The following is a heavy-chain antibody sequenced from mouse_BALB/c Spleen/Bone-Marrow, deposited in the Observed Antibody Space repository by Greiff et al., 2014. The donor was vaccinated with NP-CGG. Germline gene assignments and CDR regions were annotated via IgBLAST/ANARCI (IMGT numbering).Heavy chain of an antibody. V-gene: IGHV3-1*02. J-gene: IGHJ4*01. D-gene: IGHD4-1*01. CDR3: ARFAGTPYTMDY. Sequence: EVQLVESGPDLVKPSQSLSLTCTVTGYSITSFYIRYWIRQFPGNKLGWMGYIHYSGITVYNPSLKSRISITRDTSNNQFFLQLNSVTTEDTATYYCARFAGTPYTMDYWGQGTSVTVSS. CDR2: IHYSGIT. CDR1: GYSITSFYI.